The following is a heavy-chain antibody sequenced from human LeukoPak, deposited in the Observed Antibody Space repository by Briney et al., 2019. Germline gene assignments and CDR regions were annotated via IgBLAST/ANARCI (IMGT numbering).Heavy chain of an antibody. CDR1: GYTFTSYG. CDR2: ISAYNGNT. CDR3: ARGTRYSYGTGQQLRWFDY. Sequence: GASVKVSCKASGYTFTSYGISWVRQAPGQGLEWMGWISAYNGNTNYAQKLQGRVTMTTDTSTSTAYMELRSLRSDDTAVYYCARGTRYSYGTGQQLRWFDYWGQGTLVTVSS. V-gene: IGHV1-18*01. J-gene: IGHJ4*02. D-gene: IGHD5-18*01.